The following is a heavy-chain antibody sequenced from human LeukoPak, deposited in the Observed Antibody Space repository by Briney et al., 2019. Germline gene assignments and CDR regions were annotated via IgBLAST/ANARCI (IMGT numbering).Heavy chain of an antibody. D-gene: IGHD6-19*01. V-gene: IGHV3-30*02. J-gene: IGHJ4*02. CDR1: GFTFSSYG. Sequence: GGSLRLSCAASGFTFSSYGMHWVRQAPGKGLEWVAFIRYDGSNKYYADSVKGRFTISRDNSKNTLYLQMNSLRAEDTAVYYCAKDRSSGWPMLDYWGQGTLVTVSS. CDR2: IRYDGSNK. CDR3: AKDRSSGWPMLDY.